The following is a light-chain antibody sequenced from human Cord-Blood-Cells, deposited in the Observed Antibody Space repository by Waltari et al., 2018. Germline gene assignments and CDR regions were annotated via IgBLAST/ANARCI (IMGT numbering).Light chain of an antibody. CDR3: SSYTSSSTYV. CDR2: EVS. J-gene: IGLJ1*01. CDR1: SDVGSYNR. Sequence: SDVGSYNRVSWYQQPPGIAPKLMIYEVSNRPSGVPDRFSGSKSGNTASLTISGLQAEDEADYYCSSYTSSSTYVFGTGTKVTVL. V-gene: IGLV2-18*02.